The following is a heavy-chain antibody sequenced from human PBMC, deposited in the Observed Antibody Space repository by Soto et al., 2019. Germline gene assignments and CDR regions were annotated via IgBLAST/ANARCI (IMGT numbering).Heavy chain of an antibody. J-gene: IGHJ4*02. CDR1: GFTFSSYA. Sequence: EVQLLESGGGSVQPGGSLRLSCAASGFTFSSYAMHWVRRPPAKGLEWGSSISGSGGTAYYADTMKGRFSISRDSLVNTLYRQMNSLRAEDTAVYYCAKGRGQNWNFDYWGQGTLVTVSP. D-gene: IGHD1-1*01. CDR2: ISGSGGTA. V-gene: IGHV3-23*01. CDR3: AKGRGQNWNFDY.